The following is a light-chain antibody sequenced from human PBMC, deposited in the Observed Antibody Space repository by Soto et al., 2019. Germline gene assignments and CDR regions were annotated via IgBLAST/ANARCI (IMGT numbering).Light chain of an antibody. J-gene: IGKJ1*01. CDR2: GAS. CDR1: QSVSSAY. CDR3: QQYGSSPRT. Sequence: EIVLTQSPGTLSLSPGERATVSCRASQSVSSAYVAWYQQKPGQAPRLLISGASSRATGIPDRFSGSGSEKEFTLTISRLEPEDFAVYYCQQYGSSPRTFGQGTKVEIK. V-gene: IGKV3-20*01.